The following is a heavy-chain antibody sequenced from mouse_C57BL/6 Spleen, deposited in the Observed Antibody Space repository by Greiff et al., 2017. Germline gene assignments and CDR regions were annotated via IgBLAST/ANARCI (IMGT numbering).Heavy chain of an antibody. CDR2: ISSGGSYT. CDR1: GFTFSSYG. D-gene: IGHD1-1*01. J-gene: IGHJ2*01. Sequence: EVQGVESGGDLVKPGGSLKLSCAASGFTFSSYGMSWVRQTPDKRLEWVATISSGGSYTYYPDSVKGRFTISRDNAKNTLYLQMSSLKSEDTAMYYCARKAYGSTIDYWGQGTTLTVSS. V-gene: IGHV5-6*01. CDR3: ARKAYGSTIDY.